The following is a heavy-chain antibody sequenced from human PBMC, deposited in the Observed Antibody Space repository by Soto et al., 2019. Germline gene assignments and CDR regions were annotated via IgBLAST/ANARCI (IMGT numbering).Heavy chain of an antibody. CDR2: VSHDGRNT. J-gene: IGHJ4*02. CDR3: AKGGRQWLVTSDFNY. V-gene: IGHV3-30*18. Sequence: VQLVESGGGVVQPGRSLRLSCAASGFTFSDYAMHWVRQAPGMGLEWVAVVSHDGRNTHYADSVKGRFTISRDSSKNTVSLEMTSLRAQDTAVYYCAKGGRQWLVTSDFNYWGQGALVTVSS. CDR1: GFTFSDYA. D-gene: IGHD6-19*01.